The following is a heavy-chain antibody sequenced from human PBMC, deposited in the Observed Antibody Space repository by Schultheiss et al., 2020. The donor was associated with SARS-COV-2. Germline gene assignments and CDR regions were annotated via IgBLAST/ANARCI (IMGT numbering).Heavy chain of an antibody. J-gene: IGHJ6*03. CDR2: IYTSGST. V-gene: IGHV4-59*10. CDR1: GGSFSGYY. Sequence: SETLSLTCAVYGGSFSGYYWSWIRQPAGKGLEWIGRIYTSGSTNYNPSLKSRVTMSVDTSKNQFSLKLSSVTAADTAVYYCARHKYDSSGSPYYYYMDVWGKGTTVTVSS. CDR3: ARHKYDSSGSPYYYYMDV. D-gene: IGHD3-22*01.